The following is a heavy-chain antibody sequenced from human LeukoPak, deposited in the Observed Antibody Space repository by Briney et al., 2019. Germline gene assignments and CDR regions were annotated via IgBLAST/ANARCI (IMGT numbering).Heavy chain of an antibody. J-gene: IGHJ4*02. V-gene: IGHV3-48*01. CDR1: GFTFSSYS. CDR3: AREGITMDDDPDDY. D-gene: IGHD1-14*01. CDR2: ISSSSSTI. Sequence: PGGSLRLSCAASGFTFSSYSMNWVRQAPGKGLEWVSYISSSSSTIYYADSVKGRFTISRDNAKNSLYLQMNSLRAEDTAVYYCAREGITMDDDPDDYWGQGTLVTVSS.